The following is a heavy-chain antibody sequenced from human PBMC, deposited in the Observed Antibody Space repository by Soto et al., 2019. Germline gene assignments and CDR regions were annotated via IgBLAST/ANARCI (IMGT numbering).Heavy chain of an antibody. CDR2: ITPYDGST. V-gene: IGHV1-18*01. CDR1: GYTFSKFG. D-gene: IGHD3-16*01. CDR3: ARSWFRTDYPDA. J-gene: IGHJ5*02. Sequence: QVQLVQSGGEVKKPGASVKVSCKTSGYTFSKFGISWARQVPGQGLEWVGWITPYDGSTNFAQKLQGRVSLTLDTSTDTAYQELRSLESDDTAVYYCARSWFRTDYPDAWGEGTLVTVSS.